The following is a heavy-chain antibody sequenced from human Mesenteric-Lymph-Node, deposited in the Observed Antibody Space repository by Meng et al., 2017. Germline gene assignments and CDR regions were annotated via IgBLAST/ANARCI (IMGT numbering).Heavy chain of an antibody. J-gene: IGHJ4*02. CDR2: ISSSSSYI. V-gene: IGHV3-21*01. CDR3: ARDRSFYFDY. D-gene: IGHD3-16*02. CDR1: GFTFSSYW. Sequence: GESLKISCAASGFTFSSYWMSWVRQAPGKGLEWVSSISSSSSYIYYADSVKGRFTISRDNAKNSLYLQMNSLRAEDTAVYYCARDRSFYFDYWGQGTLVTVSS.